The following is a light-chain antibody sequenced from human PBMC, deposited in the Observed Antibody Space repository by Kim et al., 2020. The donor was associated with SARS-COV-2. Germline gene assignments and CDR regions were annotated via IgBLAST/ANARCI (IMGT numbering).Light chain of an antibody. CDR3: QQYGSSPYT. V-gene: IGKV3-20*01. CDR2: GAS. Sequence: LSPGESATLSCRASQSVSSNYLAWYQQKPAQAPRLLIYGASSRATGIPDRFSGSGSGTDFTLTISRLEAEDFTVYYCQQYGSSPYTFGQGTKLE. J-gene: IGKJ2*01. CDR1: QSVSSNY.